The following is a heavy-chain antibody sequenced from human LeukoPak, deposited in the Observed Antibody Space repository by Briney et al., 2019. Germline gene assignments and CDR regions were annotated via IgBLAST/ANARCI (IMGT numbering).Heavy chain of an antibody. D-gene: IGHD6-19*01. CDR2: ISSDGSST. CDR1: GFTFSSHW. V-gene: IGHV3-74*01. J-gene: IGHJ4*02. CDR3: ARISLSGWVNDH. Sequence: PGGSLRLSCAASGFTFSSHWMHWVRQAPGKGLVWVTRISSDGSSTIYADSVKGRFTISRDNAKNTLYLQMSSLRAEDTAMYYCARISLSGWVNDHWGQGTLVTVSS.